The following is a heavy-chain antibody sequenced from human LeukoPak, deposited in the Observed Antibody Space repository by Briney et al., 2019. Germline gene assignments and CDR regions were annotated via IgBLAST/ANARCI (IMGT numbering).Heavy chain of an antibody. V-gene: IGHV5-51*01. D-gene: IGHD5-18*01. CDR2: IYPGDSDT. CDR1: GYSFISYW. Sequence: GESLKISCKGSGYSFISYWIGWVRQMPGKGLEWMGIIYPGDSDTRYSPSFQGQVTISADKSISTAYLQWSSLKASDTAMYYCARLYGGDTAMVTDFDYWGQGTLVTVSS. J-gene: IGHJ4*02. CDR3: ARLYGGDTAMVTDFDY.